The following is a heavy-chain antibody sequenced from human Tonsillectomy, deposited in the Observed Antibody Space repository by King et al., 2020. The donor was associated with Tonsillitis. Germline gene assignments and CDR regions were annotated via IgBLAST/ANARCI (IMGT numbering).Heavy chain of an antibody. Sequence: VQLVESGGGLVQPGGSLRLSCAASGFTLSSYAMNWVRQAPGKGLEWVSRISGSGNTIRYTDSVMGRFVISRDSSRNTVCLQVNSLRTEDTAVYYCAKYFGYSLAFDVWGQGTVVTVSS. CDR1: GFTLSSYA. V-gene: IGHV3-23*04. D-gene: IGHD5-18*01. J-gene: IGHJ3*01. CDR2: ISGSGNTI. CDR3: AKYFGYSLAFDV.